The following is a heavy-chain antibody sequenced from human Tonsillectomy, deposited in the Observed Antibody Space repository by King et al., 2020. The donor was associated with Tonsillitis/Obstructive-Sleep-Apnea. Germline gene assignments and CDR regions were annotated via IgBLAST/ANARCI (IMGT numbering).Heavy chain of an antibody. D-gene: IGHD6-6*01. J-gene: IGHJ6*03. CDR2: IRTSDGST. CDR3: ARDFENSISFFRNYMHV. CDR1: GFTFSSHA. Sequence: VQLVESGGGLVQPGGSLRLSCAASGFTFSSHAMSWVRQAPGKGLEWVSVIRTSDGSTDYADSVKGRFTISRDNSRNTVYLQMNSLRAEDTAVYYWARDFENSISFFRNYMHVWGKGTTVTVSS. V-gene: IGHV3-23*04.